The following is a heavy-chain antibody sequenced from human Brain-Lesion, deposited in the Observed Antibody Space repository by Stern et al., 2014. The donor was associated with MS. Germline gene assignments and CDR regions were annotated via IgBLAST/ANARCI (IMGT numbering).Heavy chain of an antibody. Sequence: VQLVESGPGLVKPSQTLSLSCTVSGGSISSGGYYWSWIRQPAGKGLEWIGRIFNSGSTSYNPSLKSRVTLSIATSKNQFSLRLNSRTAADTAVYYCARGRVVPGFQYYATDVWGQGTTVIVSS. CDR1: GGSISSGGYY. CDR3: ARGRVVPGFQYYATDV. D-gene: IGHD2-2*01. CDR2: IFNSGST. V-gene: IGHV4-61*02. J-gene: IGHJ6*02.